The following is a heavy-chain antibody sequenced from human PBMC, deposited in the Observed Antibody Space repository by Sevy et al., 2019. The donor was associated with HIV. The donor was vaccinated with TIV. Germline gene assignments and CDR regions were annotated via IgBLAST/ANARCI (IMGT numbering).Heavy chain of an antibody. Sequence: SETLSLTCTVSGGPIGSDSYYWSWIRQPAGKGPEWIGRVYTSGTTNLNPSLKSRVTISIDTSKNLYSLELSSATAADTAVYFCARLHSANWSAFDIWGQGTMVTVSS. CDR2: VYTSGTT. J-gene: IGHJ3*02. D-gene: IGHD1-1*01. CDR1: GGPIGSDSYY. CDR3: ARLHSANWSAFDI. V-gene: IGHV4-61*02.